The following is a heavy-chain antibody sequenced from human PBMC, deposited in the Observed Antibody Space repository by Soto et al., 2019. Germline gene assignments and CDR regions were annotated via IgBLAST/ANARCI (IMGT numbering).Heavy chain of an antibody. CDR1: GFTFSNAW. Sequence: GGSLRLSCAASGFTFSNAWMSWVRQAPGKGLEWVGRTKSKTDGGTTDYAAPVKGRFTISREDSKNTLYLQMNSTKTEDTAVDYCAAEGGAARWGQGTMVTVSS. CDR3: AAEGGAAR. V-gene: IGHV3-15*01. D-gene: IGHD1-26*01. J-gene: IGHJ4*02. CDR2: TKSKTDGGTT.